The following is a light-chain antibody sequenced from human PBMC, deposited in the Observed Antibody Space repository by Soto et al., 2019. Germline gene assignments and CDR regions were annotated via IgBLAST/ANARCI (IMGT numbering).Light chain of an antibody. V-gene: IGKV3-15*01. CDR2: GAS. J-gene: IGKJ2*01. Sequence: EIVMTQSPATLSVSPGERATLSCRASQSVSSNLAWYQQKPAQAPRLLIYGASTRATGIPARFSGSGSGTEFTLTISSPQSEDFAVYYCQQYNNWPHTFGQGTKLEIK. CDR1: QSVSSN. CDR3: QQYNNWPHT.